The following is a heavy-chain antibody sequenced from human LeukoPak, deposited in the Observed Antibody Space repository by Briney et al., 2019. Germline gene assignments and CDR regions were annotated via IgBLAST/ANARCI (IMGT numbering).Heavy chain of an antibody. Sequence: SETLSLTCAVYIDSFTNYYWNWIRQTPGKGLEWIGEVNDSGGTNINPSLRSRVILSVDTSKNQFSLKLISVTAADTAVYYCARHELGVGIVATIEDYFDYWGQGTLVTVSS. V-gene: IGHV4-34*01. CDR2: VNDSGGT. CDR3: ARHELGVGIVATIEDYFDY. J-gene: IGHJ4*02. D-gene: IGHD5-12*01. CDR1: IDSFTNYY.